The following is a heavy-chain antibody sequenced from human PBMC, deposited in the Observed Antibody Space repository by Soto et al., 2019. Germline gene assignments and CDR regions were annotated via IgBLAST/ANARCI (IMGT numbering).Heavy chain of an antibody. J-gene: IGHJ4*02. Sequence: PAKVSCKASGYTVNSSGISWVRQAPGQGLEWMGWISAYNGNTNYAQKLQGRVTMATDTSTSTAYMELRSLRSDDTAVYYCARDQPYDFWSGYTPLDYWGQGTLVTVSS. CDR2: ISAYNGNT. D-gene: IGHD3-3*01. CDR3: ARDQPYDFWSGYTPLDY. CDR1: GYTVNSSG. V-gene: IGHV1-18*01.